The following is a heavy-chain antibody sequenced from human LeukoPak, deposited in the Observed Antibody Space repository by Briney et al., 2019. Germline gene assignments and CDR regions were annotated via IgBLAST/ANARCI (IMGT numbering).Heavy chain of an antibody. D-gene: IGHD3-22*01. Sequence: SETLSLTCTVSGGSISGYYWSWIRQHPGKGLEWIGYIHYSGSTYYNPSLKSRVTISVDTSKNQFSLKLSSVTAADTAVYYCARGGSSGYYNYFDYWGQGTLVTVSS. V-gene: IGHV4-31*03. CDR3: ARGGSSGYYNYFDY. CDR2: IHYSGST. CDR1: GGSISGYY. J-gene: IGHJ4*02.